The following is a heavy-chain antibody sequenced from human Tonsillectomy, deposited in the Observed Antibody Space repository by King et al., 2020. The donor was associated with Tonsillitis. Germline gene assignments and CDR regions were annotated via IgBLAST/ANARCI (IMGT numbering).Heavy chain of an antibody. Sequence: VQLVESGGGLVQPGGSLRLSCSVSGFTFRSYAMHWVRQAPGKGLEDISAISSNGFSRYYADSVKGRFTISRDNSKNTLYLQMSSLRGVDTAIYYCVKVQFTVFGLVNHFDIWGQGPLVTVSP. CDR1: GFTFRSYA. CDR3: VKVQFTVFGLVNHFDI. D-gene: IGHD3-3*01. V-gene: IGHV3-64D*06. J-gene: IGHJ4*02. CDR2: ISSNGFSR.